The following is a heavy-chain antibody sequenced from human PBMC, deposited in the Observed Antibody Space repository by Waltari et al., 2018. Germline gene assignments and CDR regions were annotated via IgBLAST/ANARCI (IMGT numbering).Heavy chain of an antibody. Sequence: EVQLVESGGDLVQPGGSLRLSCAASGFTFNIFWMTWVRQAPGKGLEWVANIAQDGSGIYYVYSVKGRFTISRDNAKNSLFLQMNSLRAEDTAVYYCARVLWGWPLDSWGQGTLVSVSS. CDR2: IAQDGSGI. CDR1: GFTFNIFW. CDR3: ARVLWGWPLDS. J-gene: IGHJ4*02. V-gene: IGHV3-7*01. D-gene: IGHD7-27*01.